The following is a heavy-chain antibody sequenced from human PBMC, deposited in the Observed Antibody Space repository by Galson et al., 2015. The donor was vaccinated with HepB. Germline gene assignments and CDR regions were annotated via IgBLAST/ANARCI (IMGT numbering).Heavy chain of an antibody. V-gene: IGHV1-24*01. D-gene: IGHD1-26*01. CDR3: ATSIVGATDWYLDL. Sequence: SVKVSCKVSGYTLSDLSMNWVRQAPGKGLEWMGGFDPEDGETIYAQKFQGRVTMTEDTSTDTAYIELYSLISEDTAVYYCATSIVGATDWYLDLWGRGTLVTVSS. J-gene: IGHJ2*01. CDR1: GYTLSDLS. CDR2: FDPEDGET.